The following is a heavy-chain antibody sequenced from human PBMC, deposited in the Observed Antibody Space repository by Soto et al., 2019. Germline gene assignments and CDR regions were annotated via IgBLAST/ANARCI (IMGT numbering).Heavy chain of an antibody. V-gene: IGHV4-61*01. Sequence: PSETMYLTSAVSGDTIYNNSFYGSWIRQPPGKGLEWIGYIYYSGSTNYNPSLKSRVTISVDTSKNQFSLKLSSVTAADSAVYYCARVWGGALDIWGQGTMDTVS. D-gene: IGHD3-10*01. CDR3: ARVWGGALDI. J-gene: IGHJ3*02. CDR2: IYYSGST. CDR1: GDTIYNNSFY.